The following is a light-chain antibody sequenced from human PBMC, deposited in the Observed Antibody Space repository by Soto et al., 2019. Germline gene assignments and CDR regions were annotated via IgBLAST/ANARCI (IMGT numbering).Light chain of an antibody. CDR2: GAS. Sequence: EIVLTHSPGTLSFSPLERGNLXCRTLQSVSSNYLAWYQQKPGQAPRLLIYGASSRATGIPDRFSGSGSATDFTLTISRLEPEDFAFYYCQQRSDWPPITFGQGTRLEIK. CDR3: QQRSDWPPIT. V-gene: IGKV3D-20*02. J-gene: IGKJ5*01. CDR1: QSVSSNY.